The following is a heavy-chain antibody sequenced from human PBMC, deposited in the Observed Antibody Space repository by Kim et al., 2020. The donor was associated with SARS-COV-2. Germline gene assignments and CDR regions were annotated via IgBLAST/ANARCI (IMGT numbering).Heavy chain of an antibody. CDR1: GGTFSSYA. Sequence: SVKVSCKASGGTFSSYAISWVRQAPGQGLEWMGRIIPIFGIANYAQKFQGRVTITADKSTSTAYMELSSLRSEDTAVYYCAREPRSMITFGGVTALDYW. D-gene: IGHD3-16*01. CDR3: AREPRSMITFGGVTALDY. V-gene: IGHV1-69*04. CDR2: IIPIFGIA. J-gene: IGHJ4*01.